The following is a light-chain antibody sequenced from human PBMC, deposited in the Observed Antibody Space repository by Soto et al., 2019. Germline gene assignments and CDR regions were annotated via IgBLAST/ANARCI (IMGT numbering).Light chain of an antibody. V-gene: IGKV4-1*01. CDR3: QQYYGSPVT. J-gene: IGKJ4*01. Sequence: DIVMTQSPDSLAVSLGERATINCKSSQSVLYNSNNKNFLAWYQQKLGQTPKLLIYWASTRESGVPDRFSGSGSGTDFTLTISSLQAEDVAVYYCQQYYGSPVTFGGGTKVEIK. CDR2: WAS. CDR1: QSVLYNSNNKNF.